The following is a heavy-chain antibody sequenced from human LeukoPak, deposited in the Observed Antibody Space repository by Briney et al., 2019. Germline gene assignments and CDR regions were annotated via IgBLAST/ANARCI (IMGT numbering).Heavy chain of an antibody. V-gene: IGHV1-2*02. CDR1: GYTFTAYY. CDR3: ARGPTLGLDI. Sequence: ASVKVSCKASGYTFTAYYIHWVRRAPGQGLEWMGWINPNSGDTSLPQRFQGRVTMTRDTSIITAYMELSSLTSDDTAMYYCARGPTLGLDIWGQGTMVTVSS. J-gene: IGHJ3*02. CDR2: INPNSGDT.